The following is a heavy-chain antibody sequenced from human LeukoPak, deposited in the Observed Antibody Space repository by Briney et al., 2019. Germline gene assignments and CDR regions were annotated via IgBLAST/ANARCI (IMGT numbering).Heavy chain of an antibody. Sequence: PSETLSLTCAVSGGSISSGGYSWSWIRQPPGKGLEWIGYIYHSGSTYYNPSLKSRVTISVDRSKNQFSLKLSSVTAADTAVYYCARGRSSLGELSSDFDYWGQETLVTVSS. CDR1: GGSISSGGYS. V-gene: IGHV4-30-2*01. CDR3: ARGRSSLGELSSDFDY. CDR2: IYHSGST. J-gene: IGHJ4*02. D-gene: IGHD3-16*02.